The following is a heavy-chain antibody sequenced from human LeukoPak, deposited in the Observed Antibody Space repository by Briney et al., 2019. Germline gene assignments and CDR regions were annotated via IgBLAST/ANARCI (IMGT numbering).Heavy chain of an antibody. CDR3: ARRGSDYVGWFDP. V-gene: IGHV5-51*01. Sequence: GESLTISCQGSGYSFTSYWIGWVRQMPGKGLEWMGIIYPGDSDTRYSPSFQGQVTISADKSISTAYLQWSSLKASDTAMYYCARRGSDYVGWFDPWGQGTLVTVSS. CDR2: IYPGDSDT. J-gene: IGHJ5*02. D-gene: IGHD4-23*01. CDR1: GYSFTSYW.